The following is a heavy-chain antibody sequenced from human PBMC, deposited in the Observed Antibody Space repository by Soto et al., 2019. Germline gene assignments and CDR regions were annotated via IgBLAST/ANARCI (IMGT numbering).Heavy chain of an antibody. CDR1: GFTFEDYA. V-gene: IGHV3-9*01. D-gene: IGHD6-19*01. J-gene: IGHJ2*01. CDR2: ISWNSGAI. Sequence: EVQLVESGGGLVQPGRSLRLSCAVSGFTFEDYAMIWVRQVPGKGLECVSSISWNSGAIDYAASVKGRFTISRDNAKKSLYLEMDSPRVEDTALYYCAKGARSGWPWYFDLWGRGTLVTVSS. CDR3: AKGARSGWPWYFDL.